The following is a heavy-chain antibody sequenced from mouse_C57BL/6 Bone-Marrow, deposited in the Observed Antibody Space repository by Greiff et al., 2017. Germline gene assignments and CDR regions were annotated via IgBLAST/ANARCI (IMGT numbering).Heavy chain of an antibody. J-gene: IGHJ2*01. V-gene: IGHV1-26*01. CDR3: ARGIYYDYDFDY. CDR2: INPNNGGT. D-gene: IGHD2-4*01. Sequence: VQLQQSGPELVKPGASVKISCKASGYTFTDYYMNWVKQSHGKSLEWIGDINPNNGGTSYNQKFKGKATLTVDKSSSTAYMELRSLTSEDSAVYYCARGIYYDYDFDYWGQGTTFTVSS. CDR1: GYTFTDYY.